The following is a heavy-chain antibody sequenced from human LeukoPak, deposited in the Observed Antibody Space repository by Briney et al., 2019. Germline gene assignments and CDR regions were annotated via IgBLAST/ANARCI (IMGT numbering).Heavy chain of an antibody. CDR1: GGSFSGYY. CDR3: ARRGYSNGGVYYYYYMDV. J-gene: IGHJ6*03. CDR2: IIHSGST. D-gene: IGHD6-19*01. V-gene: IGHV4-34*12. Sequence: PSETLSLTCAVYGGSFSGYYWSWIRQPPGKGLEWIGEIIHSGSTNYNPSLKSRVTVSVDTSKNQFSLKLSSVTAADTAVYYCARRGYSNGGVYYYYYMDVWGKGTTVTVSS.